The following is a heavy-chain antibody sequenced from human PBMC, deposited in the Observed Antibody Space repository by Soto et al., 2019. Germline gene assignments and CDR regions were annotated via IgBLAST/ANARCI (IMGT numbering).Heavy chain of an antibody. V-gene: IGHV5-51*01. J-gene: IGHJ6*02. Sequence: PGESLKISCKGSGYTFTSYWIGWVRQMPGKGLEWMGIINPGDSDIRYSPSFQGQVTISAEKSISTAYLQWSILKASDSAMYYCARLLGGYTAEYHYGMDVWGQGTTVTVSS. D-gene: IGHD5-12*01. CDR3: ARLLGGYTAEYHYGMDV. CDR1: GYTFTSYW. CDR2: INPGDSDI.